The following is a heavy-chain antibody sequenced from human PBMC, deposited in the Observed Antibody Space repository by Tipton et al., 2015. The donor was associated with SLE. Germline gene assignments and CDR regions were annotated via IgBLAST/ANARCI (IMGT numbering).Heavy chain of an antibody. J-gene: IGHJ4*02. D-gene: IGHD3-9*01. Sequence: GLVKPSETLSLTCTVSSGSLSSYYWSWIRQAPGKGLEWIGYIFYSGSTHYNPSLKSRVTISVDTSNNQFSLKLTSVTAADTAVYYCVRSPDWAWYYFDYWGQGSLVTVSS. CDR1: SGSLSSYY. V-gene: IGHV4-59*01. CDR2: IFYSGST. CDR3: VRSPDWAWYYFDY.